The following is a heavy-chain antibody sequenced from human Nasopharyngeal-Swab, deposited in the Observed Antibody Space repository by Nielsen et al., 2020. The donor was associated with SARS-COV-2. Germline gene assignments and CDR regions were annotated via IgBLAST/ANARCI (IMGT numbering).Heavy chain of an antibody. V-gene: IGHV3-11*01. CDR3: ARDVVVVPAANQFYYYGMDV. Sequence: LSLTCAASGFTVSSNYMSWIRQAPGKGLEWVSYISSSGSTIYYADSVKGRFTISRDNAKNSLYLQMNSLRAEDTAVYYCARDVVVVPAANQFYYYGMDVWGQGTTVTVSS. D-gene: IGHD2-2*01. J-gene: IGHJ6*02. CDR1: GFTVSSNY. CDR2: ISSSGSTI.